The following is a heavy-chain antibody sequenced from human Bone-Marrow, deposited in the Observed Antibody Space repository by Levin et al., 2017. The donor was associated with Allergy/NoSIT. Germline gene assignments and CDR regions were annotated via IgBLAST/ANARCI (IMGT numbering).Heavy chain of an antibody. V-gene: IGHV3-72*01. Sequence: LSLTCAASGFPFTDHYMDWVRQAPGKGLEWVGRSRNKANSYTTEYAASVKGRFTISRDDSKDSLFLQMNSLRTEDTAVYYCARTRVERGDCARAMCNHLDYWGQGTLVTVSS. CDR3: ARTRVERGDCARAMCNHLDY. CDR2: SRNKANSYTT. J-gene: IGHJ4*02. D-gene: IGHD2-8*02. CDR1: GFPFTDHY.